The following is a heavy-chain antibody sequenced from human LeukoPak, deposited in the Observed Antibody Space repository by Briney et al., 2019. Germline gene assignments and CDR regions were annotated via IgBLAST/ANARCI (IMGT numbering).Heavy chain of an antibody. D-gene: IGHD5-12*01. CDR1: GFTFTSHA. CDR2: ISGSGDST. Sequence: GGSLRLSCAASGFTFTSHAMSWVRQAPGKGLEWVSIISGSGDSTYYADSVKGRFTISRDNSKNTLYLQMDSLRADDTAVYYCAKESGYDVDFDYWGQGTLVTVSS. V-gene: IGHV3-23*01. CDR3: AKESGYDVDFDY. J-gene: IGHJ4*02.